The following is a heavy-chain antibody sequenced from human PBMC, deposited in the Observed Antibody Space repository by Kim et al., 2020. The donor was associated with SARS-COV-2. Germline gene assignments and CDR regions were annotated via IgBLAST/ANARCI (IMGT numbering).Heavy chain of an antibody. J-gene: IGHJ6*02. D-gene: IGHD2-15*01. CDR1: GYSFTSYW. Sequence: GESLKISCKGSGYSFTSYWIGWVRQMPGKGLEWMGIIYPGDSDTRYSPSFQGQVTISADKSISTAYLQWSSLKASDTAMYYCARHGLAVVYYYGMDVWGQGTTVTVSS. CDR2: IYPGDSDT. V-gene: IGHV5-51*01. CDR3: ARHGLAVVYYYGMDV.